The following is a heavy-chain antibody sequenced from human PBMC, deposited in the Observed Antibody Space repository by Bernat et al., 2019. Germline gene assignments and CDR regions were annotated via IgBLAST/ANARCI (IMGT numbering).Heavy chain of an antibody. Sequence: QVQLQESGPGLVKPSQTLSLTCTFSVASISSGGYYWRWIRHHPGKGLEWIGYIYYSGSTYYNPSLKSRVTISVDTSKNQFSLKLSSVTAADTAVYYCAREANWGYLLDYWGQGTLVTVSS. CDR1: VASISSGGYY. CDR2: IYYSGST. D-gene: IGHD7-27*01. CDR3: AREANWGYLLDY. J-gene: IGHJ4*02. V-gene: IGHV4-31*03.